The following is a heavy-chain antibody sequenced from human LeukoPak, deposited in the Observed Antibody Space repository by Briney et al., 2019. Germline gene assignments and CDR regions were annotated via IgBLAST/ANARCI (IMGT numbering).Heavy chain of an antibody. CDR1: GFTFGNYA. D-gene: IGHD1-26*01. Sequence: GGSLRLSCVASGFTFGNYAMNWVRQAPGKGLEWVSVSGSGGDTSYVDSVKGRFTISRDNYKNTLYLQMNSLRAEDTAVYYCAKARGGTYRTYYFDYWGQRTLVTVST. J-gene: IGHJ4*02. CDR3: AKARGGTYRTYYFDY. CDR2: SGSGGDT. V-gene: IGHV3-23*01.